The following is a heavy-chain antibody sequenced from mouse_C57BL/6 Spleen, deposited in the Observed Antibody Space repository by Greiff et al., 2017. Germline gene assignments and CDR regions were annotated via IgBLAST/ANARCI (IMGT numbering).Heavy chain of an antibody. J-gene: IGHJ4*01. CDR2: IYPGDGDT. CDR3: AKDPNYYGSSYGYAMDY. D-gene: IGHD1-1*01. CDR1: GYAFSSSW. V-gene: IGHV1-82*01. Sequence: QVQLQQSGPELVKPGASVKISCKASGYAFSSSWMNWVKQRPGKGLEWIGRIYPGDGDTNYNGKFKGKATLTADKSSSTAYMQLSSLTSEDSAVYICAKDPNYYGSSYGYAMDYWGQGTSVTVSS.